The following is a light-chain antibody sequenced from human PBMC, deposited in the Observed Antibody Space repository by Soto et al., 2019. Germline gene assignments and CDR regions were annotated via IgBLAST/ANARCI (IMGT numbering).Light chain of an antibody. CDR3: QHYNNWLGT. CDR2: GAS. Sequence: EIVMTQSPATLSVSRGERATLSCRANQAISSNVAWYQQNPGQAPRLLIYGASTRATGIPDRFSGSGSGTEFTLTISSLQSEDFAVYYCQHYNNWLGTFGGGTKVDI. J-gene: IGKJ4*01. CDR1: QAISSN. V-gene: IGKV3-15*01.